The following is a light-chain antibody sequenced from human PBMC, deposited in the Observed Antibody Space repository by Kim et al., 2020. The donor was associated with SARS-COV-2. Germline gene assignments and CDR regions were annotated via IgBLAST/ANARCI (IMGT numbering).Light chain of an antibody. CDR3: QAWGPGIQV. V-gene: IGLV4-69*01. CDR1: SRHSSYA. J-gene: IGLJ3*02. CDR2: LNSDGRH. Sequence: ASVNLACTLSSRHSSYASAWHQQQPEKGPRYLVNLNSDGRHSKGDGIPDRFSASSSGAERYLTISSLQSEDEADYYCQAWGPGIQVFGGGTQLTVL.